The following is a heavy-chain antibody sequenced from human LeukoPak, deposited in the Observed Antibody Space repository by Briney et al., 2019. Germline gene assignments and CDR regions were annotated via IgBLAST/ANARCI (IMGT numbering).Heavy chain of an antibody. Sequence: SETLSLTCTVSGGSISGTSYYWSWIRQPPGKGLEWIGYIYYSGSTNYNPSLKSRVTISVDTSKNQFSLKLSSVTAADTAVYYCARAISTTLHFDYWGQGTLVTVSS. J-gene: IGHJ4*02. CDR1: GGSISGTSYY. CDR2: IYYSGST. V-gene: IGHV4-61*01. CDR3: ARAISTTLHFDY. D-gene: IGHD4-17*01.